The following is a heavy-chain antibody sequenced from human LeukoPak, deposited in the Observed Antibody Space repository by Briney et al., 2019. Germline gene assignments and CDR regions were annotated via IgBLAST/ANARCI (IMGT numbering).Heavy chain of an antibody. Sequence: PSETLSLTCAVYGGSFSGYYWSWIRQPPGKGLEWIGEINHSGSTNYNPSLKSRVTISVDTSKNQFSLKLSSVTAADTAVYYCARGFLGYYYGSGSYLYYFDYWGQGTLVTVSS. CDR3: ARGFLGYYYGSGSYLYYFDY. CDR2: INHSGST. CDR1: GGSFSGYY. D-gene: IGHD3-10*01. V-gene: IGHV4-34*01. J-gene: IGHJ4*02.